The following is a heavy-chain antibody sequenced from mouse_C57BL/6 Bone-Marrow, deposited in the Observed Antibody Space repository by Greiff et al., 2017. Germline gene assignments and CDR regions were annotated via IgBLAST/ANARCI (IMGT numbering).Heavy chain of an antibody. D-gene: IGHD1-1*01. J-gene: IGHJ1*03. CDR1: GYSFTGYF. CDR3: ARSDYYRGRFYWYFDV. V-gene: IGHV1-37*01. Sequence: EVHLVESGPELVKPGASVKISCKASGYSFTGYFMNWVKQSHGRSLEWIGRINPYNGDTFYNQKFKGKATLTVDKSSSTAHMELLSLTSEDFAVYYCARSDYYRGRFYWYFDVWGTGTTVTVSS. CDR2: INPYNGDT.